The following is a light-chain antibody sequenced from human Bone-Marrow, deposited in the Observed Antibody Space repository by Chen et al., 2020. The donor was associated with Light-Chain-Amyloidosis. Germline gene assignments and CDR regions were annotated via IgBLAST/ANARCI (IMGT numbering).Light chain of an antibody. CDR2: DAS. V-gene: IGKV3-11*01. CDR3: QQRSSWPIT. Sequence: EIVLTQSPATLSLSPGVRATLSCRASQSVRNYLAWYQQKPGQAPRLLIYDASTRATGIPARFSGSGSGIDFTLTINSLEPEDFAVYYCQQRSSWPITFGPGTRVDIK. CDR1: QSVRNY. J-gene: IGKJ3*01.